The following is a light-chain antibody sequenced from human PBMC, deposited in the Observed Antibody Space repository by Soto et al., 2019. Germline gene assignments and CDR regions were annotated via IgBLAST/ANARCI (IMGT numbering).Light chain of an antibody. CDR1: SSNIGSKT. Sequence: QSVLTQPPSASGTPGQRVTISCSGTSSNIGSKTVNWYQQLPGTAPKLLIYTNSQRPSGVPDRFSGSKSDTSASLAISGLQSEDEADYYCAAWDDSLKGWVFGGGTQLTVL. V-gene: IGLV1-44*01. CDR3: AAWDDSLKGWV. J-gene: IGLJ3*02. CDR2: TNS.